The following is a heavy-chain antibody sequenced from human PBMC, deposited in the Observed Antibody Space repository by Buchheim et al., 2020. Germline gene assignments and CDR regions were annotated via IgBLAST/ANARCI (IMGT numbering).Heavy chain of an antibody. V-gene: IGHV3-33*01. D-gene: IGHD2-15*01. CDR1: GFTFNSYG. J-gene: IGHJ3*02. CDR3: ARAGRVVVAATVELGAFDI. Sequence: QVQLVESGGGVVQPGRSLRLSCTASGFTFNSYGMHWVRQAPGKGLEWVAVIWYDGGNKYYADSVKGRFTISRDNSKNTLYLQMSSLRAEDTAVYYCARAGRVVVAATVELGAFDIWGQGT. CDR2: IWYDGGNK.